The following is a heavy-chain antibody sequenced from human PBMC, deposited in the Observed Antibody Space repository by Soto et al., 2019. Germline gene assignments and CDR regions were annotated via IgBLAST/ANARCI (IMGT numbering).Heavy chain of an antibody. CDR3: ARDSSYCSSTSCFGTFDY. V-gene: IGHV1-3*01. CDR2: INAGNGNT. CDR1: GYTFTSYA. D-gene: IGHD2-2*01. J-gene: IGHJ4*02. Sequence: ASVKVSCKASGYTFTSYAMHWVRQAPGQRLEWMGWINAGNGNTKYSQKFQGRVTITRGTSASTAYMELSSLRSEDTAVYYCARDSSYCSSTSCFGTFDYWGQGTLVTVSS.